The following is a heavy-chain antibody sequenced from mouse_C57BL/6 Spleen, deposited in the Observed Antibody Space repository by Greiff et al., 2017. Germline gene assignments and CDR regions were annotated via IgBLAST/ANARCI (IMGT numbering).Heavy chain of an antibody. CDR3: ARPSNYAYYYAMDY. CDR2: ISGGGGNT. V-gene: IGHV5-9*01. J-gene: IGHJ4*01. Sequence: DVKLVESGGGLVKPGGSLKLSCAASGFTFSSYTMSWVRQTPEKRLEWVATISGGGGNTYYPDSVKGRFTISRDNAKNTLYLQMSSLRSEDTALYYCARPSNYAYYYAMDYWGQGTSVTVSS. CDR1: GFTFSSYT. D-gene: IGHD2-1*01.